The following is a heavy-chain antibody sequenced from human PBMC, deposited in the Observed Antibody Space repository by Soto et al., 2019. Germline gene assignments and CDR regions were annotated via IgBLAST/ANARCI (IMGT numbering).Heavy chain of an antibody. CDR1: GGSISSYY. J-gene: IGHJ6*02. CDR3: ARVFTMVRGVRYYGMDV. CDR2: IYCSGST. V-gene: IGHV4-59*01. Sequence: SETLSLTCTVSGGSISSYYWSWIRQPPGKGLEWIGYIYCSGSTNYNPSLKSRVTISVDTSKNQFSLKLSSVTAADTAVYYCARVFTMVRGVRYYGMDVWGQGTTVTVSS. D-gene: IGHD3-10*01.